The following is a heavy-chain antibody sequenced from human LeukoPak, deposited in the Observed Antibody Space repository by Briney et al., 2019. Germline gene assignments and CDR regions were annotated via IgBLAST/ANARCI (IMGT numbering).Heavy chain of an antibody. CDR3: ARLTGYDWESSYDY. Sequence: PSETLSLTCTVSGDSISSSNYYWGWIRQPPGKGLQWIGNFYYSGSTYYNPSLKSRVTISVDTSKNQFSLKLSSVTAADTAVYYCARLTGYDWESSYDYWGQGTLVTVSS. CDR1: GDSISSSNYY. CDR2: FYYSGST. J-gene: IGHJ4*02. D-gene: IGHD5-12*01. V-gene: IGHV4-39*07.